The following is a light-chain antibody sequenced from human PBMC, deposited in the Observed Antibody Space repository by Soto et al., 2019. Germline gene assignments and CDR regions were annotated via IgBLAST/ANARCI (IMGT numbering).Light chain of an antibody. V-gene: IGKV1-27*01. J-gene: IGKJ4*01. Sequence: DIQMTQSPSSLSASIGDRVTITCRASQGIGNYVAWFQQKPGKVPKLLIFAASTLQSGVPSRFSGSGSQTDFILTISSLQPEDAATYYCQKYNTAPLTFGGGTKVDIK. CDR1: QGIGNY. CDR3: QKYNTAPLT. CDR2: AAS.